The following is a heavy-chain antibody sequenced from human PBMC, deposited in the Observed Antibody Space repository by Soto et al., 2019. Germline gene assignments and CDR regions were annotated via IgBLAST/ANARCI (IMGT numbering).Heavy chain of an antibody. CDR3: ARGGPYGLLPAPDY. CDR1: GFIFSSYA. V-gene: IGHV3-64*02. CDR2: ISSNGERR. Sequence: EVQLVESGEGLVQPGGSLRLSCAASGFIFSSYAMYWVRQAPGKGLEYVSGISSNGERREYADSVKGRFSISRDNSKSTLYLQMGSLRTEDMAVYYCARGGPYGLLPAPDYWAQGTLVSVSS. J-gene: IGHJ4*02. D-gene: IGHD3-10*01.